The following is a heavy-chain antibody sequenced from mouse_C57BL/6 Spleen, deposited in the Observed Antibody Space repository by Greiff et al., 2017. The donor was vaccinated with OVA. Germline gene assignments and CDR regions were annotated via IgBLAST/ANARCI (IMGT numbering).Heavy chain of an antibody. V-gene: IGHV1-64*01. J-gene: IGHJ4*01. CDR1: GYTFTSYW. D-gene: IGHD4-1*01. CDR3: ARRDWEGSYAMDY. Sequence: QVQLKQSGAELVKPGASVKLSCKASGYTFTSYWMHWVKQRPGQGLEWIGMIHPNSGSTNYNEKFKSKATLTVDKSSSTAYMQLSSLTSEDSAVYYCARRDWEGSYAMDYWGQGTSVTVSS. CDR2: IHPNSGST.